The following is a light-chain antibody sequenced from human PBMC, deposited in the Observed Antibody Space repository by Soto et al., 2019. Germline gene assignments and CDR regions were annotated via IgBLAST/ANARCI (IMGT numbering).Light chain of an antibody. Sequence: DIQMTQSPSSLSASVGDRVTITCRASQSISSYLNWYQQKPGKAPKLLIYAASSLQSGVPSRFSGSGSGTDFTLTISSLQPEDFAIYYCQQYNSYPWKFGQGTKL. V-gene: IGKV1-39*01. CDR3: QQYNSYPWK. CDR1: QSISSY. CDR2: AAS. J-gene: IGKJ1*01.